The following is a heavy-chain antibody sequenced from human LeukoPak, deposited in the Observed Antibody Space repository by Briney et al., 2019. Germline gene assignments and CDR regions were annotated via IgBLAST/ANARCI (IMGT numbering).Heavy chain of an antibody. CDR2: ISGNGGST. CDR3: AKGQMLGATSSYYGMDV. Sequence: PGGSLRLSCAASGFTFNIYSMNWVRQAPGKGLEWVSTISGNGGSTDYADSVKGRFTISRDNSKNTLYLQMNSLRAEDTAIYYCAKGQMLGATSSYYGMDVWGQGTTVTVSS. D-gene: IGHD1-26*01. V-gene: IGHV3-23*01. CDR1: GFTFNIYS. J-gene: IGHJ6*02.